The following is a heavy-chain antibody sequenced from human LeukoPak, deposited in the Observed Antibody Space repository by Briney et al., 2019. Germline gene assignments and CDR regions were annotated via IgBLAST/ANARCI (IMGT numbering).Heavy chain of an antibody. CDR3: ARIARVRGDFDY. D-gene: IGHD2/OR15-2a*01. CDR2: ISGSGGST. CDR1: GFTFSSYG. J-gene: IGHJ4*02. V-gene: IGHV3-23*01. Sequence: GGSLRLSCAASGFTFSSYGMSWVRQAPGKGLEWVSAISGSGGSTYYADSVKGRFTISRDNAKNSLYLQMNSLRAEDTAVYYCARIARVRGDFDYWGQGTLVTVSS.